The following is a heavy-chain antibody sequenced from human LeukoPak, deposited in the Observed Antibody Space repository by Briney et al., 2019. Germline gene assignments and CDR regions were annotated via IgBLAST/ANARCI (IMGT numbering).Heavy chain of an antibody. V-gene: IGHV4-31*03. CDR3: ARVGVAAKSSRYFDY. Sequence: SQTLSLTCTVSGCPISSGDYYWSSIRQHPGKVVECIGYIHYSGSTYYNPSLKSRVTISVDTSKKQFSLKLSSVTAADTAVYYCARVGVAAKSSRYFDYWGQGTLVTVSS. J-gene: IGHJ4*02. CDR1: GCPISSGDYY. D-gene: IGHD2-15*01. CDR2: IHYSGST.